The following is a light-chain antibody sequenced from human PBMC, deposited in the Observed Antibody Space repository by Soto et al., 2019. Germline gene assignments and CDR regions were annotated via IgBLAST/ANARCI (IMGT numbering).Light chain of an antibody. V-gene: IGKV1-27*01. J-gene: IGKJ1*01. CDR3: QKYNSVPWT. CDR2: AAS. Sequence: DIQMTQSPSSLSASVGDRVTITCRASQCMSNYLAWYQQRPGKAPRLLIYAASTLQSGVPSRFSGSGFGTDFTLIISSLQPEDVATYYCQKYNSVPWTFGQGTKVEIK. CDR1: QCMSNY.